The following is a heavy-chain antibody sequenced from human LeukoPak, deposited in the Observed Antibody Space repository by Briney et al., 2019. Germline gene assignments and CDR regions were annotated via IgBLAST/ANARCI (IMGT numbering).Heavy chain of an antibody. Sequence: SETLSLTCTVSGGSISSYYWSWIRQPPGKGLEWIGYIYYSGSTNYNPSLKSRVTISVDTSKNQFSLKLSSVTAVDTAVYYCARVDGDAFDIWGQGTMVTVSS. J-gene: IGHJ3*02. CDR1: GGSISSYY. CDR2: IYYSGST. V-gene: IGHV4-59*01. CDR3: ARVDGDAFDI. D-gene: IGHD2-2*03.